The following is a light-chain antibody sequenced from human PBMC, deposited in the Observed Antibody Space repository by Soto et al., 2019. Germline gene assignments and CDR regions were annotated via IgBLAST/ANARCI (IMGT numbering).Light chain of an antibody. Sequence: QSALTQPASVSGSPGQSITISCTGTSSDVGGYNYVSWYQQHPGKAPKLMIYDVSDLHSGVSNRFSGSKSGNTASLTISGRQAEADADYYCSSYTNRGTLDIFGTGTKVTFL. CDR1: SSDVGGYNY. V-gene: IGLV2-14*01. CDR3: SSYTNRGTLDI. J-gene: IGLJ1*01. CDR2: DVS.